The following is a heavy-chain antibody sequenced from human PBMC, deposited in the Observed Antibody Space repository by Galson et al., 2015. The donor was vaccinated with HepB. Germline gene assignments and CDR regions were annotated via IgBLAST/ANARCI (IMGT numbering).Heavy chain of an antibody. CDR1: GYTFTSYD. Sequence: SVKVSCKASGYTFTSYDINWVRQAPGQGLEWMGWISAYNGNTNYAQKLQGRVTMTTDTSTSTAYMELRSLRSDDTAVYYCARDCEIAAAGTCGMDVWGQGTTVTVSS. CDR3: ARDCEIAAAGTCGMDV. V-gene: IGHV1-18*01. CDR2: ISAYNGNT. D-gene: IGHD6-13*01. J-gene: IGHJ6*02.